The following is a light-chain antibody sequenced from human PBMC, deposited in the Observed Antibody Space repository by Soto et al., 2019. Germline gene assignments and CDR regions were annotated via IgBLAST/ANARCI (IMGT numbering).Light chain of an antibody. CDR1: SSNIGAGYD. Sequence: QSVLTQPPSVSGAPGQRVTISCTGSSSNIGAGYDVHWYQQLPGTAPKLLIYGNSNRPSGVPDRFSGSKSGTSASLAITGLQPEDEADYYCQSYDSSRSGYYVFGTGTKVTVL. V-gene: IGLV1-40*01. J-gene: IGLJ1*01. CDR2: GNS. CDR3: QSYDSSRSGYYV.